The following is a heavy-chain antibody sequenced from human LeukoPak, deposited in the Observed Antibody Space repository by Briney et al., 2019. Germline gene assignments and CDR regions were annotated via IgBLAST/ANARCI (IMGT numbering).Heavy chain of an antibody. J-gene: IGHJ4*01. CDR2: IWSDASNR. V-gene: IGHV3-33*01. CDR1: GFLFSHYG. D-gene: IGHD4-11*01. CDR3: ARDAQRGFDYSNSLEY. Sequence: PGRSLRLSCAASGFLFSHYGMHWVRQAPGKGLEWVAVIWSDASNRFYAGSVKGRFTISRDNSQNTLFLQMNSLRAEDTAMYYCARDAQRGFDYSNSLEYWGHGTLVTVSS.